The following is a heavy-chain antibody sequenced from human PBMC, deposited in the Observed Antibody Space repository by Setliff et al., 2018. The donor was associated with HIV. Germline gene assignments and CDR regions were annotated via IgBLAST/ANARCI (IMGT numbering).Heavy chain of an antibody. J-gene: IGHJ4*02. CDR2: ISAENGNT. Sequence: ASVKVSCKAYGYSFSSYGLNWVRQAPGQGLEWLGWISAENGNTNYAQKFQGRVIMTTDTPTSTAYMELKSLRSDDTAVYFCARDRSPTVAGTFGYWGQGTLVTVSS. CDR3: ARDRSPTVAGTFGY. CDR1: GYSFSSYG. D-gene: IGHD6-19*01. V-gene: IGHV1-18*01.